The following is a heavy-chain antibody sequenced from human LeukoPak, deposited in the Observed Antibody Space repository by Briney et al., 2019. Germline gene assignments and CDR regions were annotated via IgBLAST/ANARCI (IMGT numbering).Heavy chain of an antibody. CDR2: IYPGDSDT. D-gene: IGHD1-26*01. V-gene: IGHV5-51*01. CDR3: ARYATTRHPPYYFDY. Sequence: GESLKISCKGSGCSFTSYWIGWVRQMPGKGLEWMGIIYPGDSDTRYSPSFQGQVTISADKSISTAYLQWSSLKASDTAMYYCARYATTRHPPYYFDYWGQGTLVTVSS. CDR1: GCSFTSYW. J-gene: IGHJ4*02.